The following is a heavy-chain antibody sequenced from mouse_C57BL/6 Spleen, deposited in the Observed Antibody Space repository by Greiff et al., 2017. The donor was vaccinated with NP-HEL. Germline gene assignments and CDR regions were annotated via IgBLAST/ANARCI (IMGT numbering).Heavy chain of an antibody. CDR2: IYPSDSET. CDR1: GYTFTSYW. V-gene: IGHV1-61*01. Sequence: QVQLQQPGAELVRPGSSVKLSCKASGYTFTSYWMDWVKQRPGQGLEWIGNIYPSDSETHYNQKFKDKATLTVDKSSSTAYMQLSSLTSEDSAVYYCARELRDVYFDVWGTGTTVTVSS. J-gene: IGHJ1*03. D-gene: IGHD3-3*01. CDR3: ARELRDVYFDV.